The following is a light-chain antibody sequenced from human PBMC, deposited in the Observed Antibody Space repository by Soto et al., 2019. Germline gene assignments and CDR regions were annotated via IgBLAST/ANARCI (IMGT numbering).Light chain of an antibody. Sequence: QSALTQPASVSGSPGQSITISCAGASSDVGNYNPVSWYQQHPGKAPKLIIYEDNKRPSGVSNRFSGSKSGNTASLTISGLQAEDEADYYCCSFSGSRISVVFGGGTKVTVL. V-gene: IGLV2-23*01. CDR3: CSFSGSRISVV. CDR1: SSDVGNYNP. J-gene: IGLJ2*01. CDR2: EDN.